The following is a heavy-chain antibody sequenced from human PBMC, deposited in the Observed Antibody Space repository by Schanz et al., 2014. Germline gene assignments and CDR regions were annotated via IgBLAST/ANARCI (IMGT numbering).Heavy chain of an antibody. J-gene: IGHJ4*02. Sequence: VQLVDSGGGLVQPGRSLRLSCAGSGFSFSDYGMHWVRQAPGRGLEWVAVISYHGSERYYADSVKGRFTISRDNSKNTLYLQMNSLSAEDTAVYFCARPFLGYYGDLAYWGQGTLLTVSS. CDR1: GFSFSDYG. D-gene: IGHD4-17*01. CDR2: ISYHGSER. V-gene: IGHV3-30*03. CDR3: ARPFLGYYGDLAY.